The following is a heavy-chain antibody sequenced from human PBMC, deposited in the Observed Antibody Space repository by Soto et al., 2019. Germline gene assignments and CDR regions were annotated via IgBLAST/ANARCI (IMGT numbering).Heavy chain of an antibody. D-gene: IGHD3-16*01. Sequence: QVQLVESGGGVVQPGRSLRLSCAASGFTFSSYGMHWVRQAPGKGLEWVAVIWYDGSNKYYADSVKGRFTISRDNSKNTLYLQMNSLRAEDTAVYYCAREGVWAGPNNWFDPWGQGTLVTVSS. CDR2: IWYDGSNK. V-gene: IGHV3-33*01. J-gene: IGHJ5*02. CDR3: AREGVWAGPNNWFDP. CDR1: GFTFSSYG.